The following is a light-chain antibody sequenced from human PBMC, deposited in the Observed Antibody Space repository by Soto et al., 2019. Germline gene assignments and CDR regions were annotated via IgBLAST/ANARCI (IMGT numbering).Light chain of an antibody. Sequence: IEMTQSPATLSVSPGERATLSCRASQSVNYNLAWYQQKPGQAPRLLIYGASTRATGIPARFSGSGSGTEFTLTISSLQSEDFAVYYCQQYNNWPPLTFGGGTKVDIK. CDR1: QSVNYN. CDR3: QQYNNWPPLT. J-gene: IGKJ4*01. CDR2: GAS. V-gene: IGKV3-15*01.